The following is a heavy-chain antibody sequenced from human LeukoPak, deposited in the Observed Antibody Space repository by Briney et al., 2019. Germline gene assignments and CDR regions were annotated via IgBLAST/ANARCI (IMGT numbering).Heavy chain of an antibody. CDR2: MYTSVGT. CDR1: GGSISSDY. J-gene: IGHJ4*02. Sequence: PSETLSATCIVSGGSISSDYWCSIREPARRGLEWIWRMYTSVGTNYTPSLKSRVTMSVDTYKNQFSLKLSSVTAADTAVYYCAREVWYGSGYYYDYWGQGTLVTVSS. CDR3: AREVWYGSGYYYDY. V-gene: IGHV4-4*07. D-gene: IGHD3-22*01.